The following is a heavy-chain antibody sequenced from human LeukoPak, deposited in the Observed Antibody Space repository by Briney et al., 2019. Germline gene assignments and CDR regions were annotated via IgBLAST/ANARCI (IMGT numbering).Heavy chain of an antibody. J-gene: IGHJ4*02. D-gene: IGHD5-12*01. CDR2: MNPNSGNT. CDR3: ARPNSGYDGPFDY. V-gene: IGHV1-8*01. CDR1: GYTFTSYD. Sequence: ASVKVSCKASGYTFTSYDINRVRQATGQGLEWMGWMNPNSGNTGYAQKFQGRVTMTTDTSTTTAYMELSSLRSEDTAVYYCARPNSGYDGPFDYWGQGTLVTVSS.